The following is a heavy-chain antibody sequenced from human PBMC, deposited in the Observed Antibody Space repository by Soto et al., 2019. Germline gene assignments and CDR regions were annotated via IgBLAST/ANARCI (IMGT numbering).Heavy chain of an antibody. Sequence: EVQLVESGGGLVQPGGSLRLSCAASGFTFSSYSVNWVRQAPGKGLEWVSYISSSSSTIFYADSVKGRFTISRDNAKNSLYLQMNSLRAEDTAVYYCARVGYCSTTSCLTLGYYYYYMDVWGKGTTVTVSS. CDR1: GFTFSSYS. CDR2: ISSSSSTI. CDR3: ARVGYCSTTSCLTLGYYYYYMDV. V-gene: IGHV3-48*01. J-gene: IGHJ6*03. D-gene: IGHD2-2*01.